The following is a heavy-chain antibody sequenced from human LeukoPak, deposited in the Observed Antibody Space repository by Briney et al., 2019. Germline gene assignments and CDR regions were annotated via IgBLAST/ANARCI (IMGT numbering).Heavy chain of an antibody. V-gene: IGHV1-58*01. Sequence: GASVKVSRKSSGLTFTSSAVQWVRQARGQRLEWIGWIAVGSGNTNYAQKFQERVTFTRDLSTSTAYMDLSGLRSEDTAMYYCAADLIAVAGSWRWGQGSLVIVSS. J-gene: IGHJ4*02. CDR2: IAVGSGNT. D-gene: IGHD6-19*01. CDR1: GLTFTSSA. CDR3: AADLIAVAGSWR.